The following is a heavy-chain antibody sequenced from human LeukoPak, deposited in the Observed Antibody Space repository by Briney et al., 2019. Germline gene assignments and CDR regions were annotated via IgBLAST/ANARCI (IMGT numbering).Heavy chain of an antibody. CDR2: IIPIFGTA. V-gene: IGHV1-69*13. D-gene: IGHD3-3*01. CDR3: ARPPAYDFWSGYYAPGSDDYYYYYGMDV. CDR1: GGTFSSYA. J-gene: IGHJ6*02. Sequence: GASVKVSCKASGGTFSSYAISWVRQAPGQGLEWMGGIIPIFGTANYAQKFQGRVTITADESTSTAYMELSSLRSEDTAVYYCARPPAYDFWSGYYAPGSDDYYYYYGMDVWGQGTTVTVSS.